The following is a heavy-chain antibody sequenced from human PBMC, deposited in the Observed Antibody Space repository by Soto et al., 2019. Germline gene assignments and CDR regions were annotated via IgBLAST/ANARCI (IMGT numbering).Heavy chain of an antibody. J-gene: IGHJ5*02. CDR2: IYYSGST. Sequence: SETLSLTCTVSGGSISSYYWSWIRQPPGKGLEWIGYIYYSGSTNYNPSRKSRVTISVDTSKNQFSLKLSSVTAADTAVYYWARATYNWFDPWGQGTLVTVSS. CDR1: GGSISSYY. V-gene: IGHV4-59*01. D-gene: IGHD3-16*01. CDR3: ARATYNWFDP.